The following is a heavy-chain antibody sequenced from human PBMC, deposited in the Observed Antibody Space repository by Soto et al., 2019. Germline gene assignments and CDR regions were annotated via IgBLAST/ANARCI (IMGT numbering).Heavy chain of an antibody. J-gene: IGHJ3*02. CDR1: VGTFSSYT. D-gene: IGHD1-26*01. CDR2: IIPIFVIA. CDR3: ASQRGSCSHDAFDI. Sequence: QVQLVQSGAEVKKPGSSVKVSGKAAVGTFSSYTISWVRQSPGQGLEWMGRIIPIFVIANYAQKFQGRVTITADKSTGTAYMELSSLRSEDTAVYYCASQRGSCSHDAFDIWGQGTMVTVSS. V-gene: IGHV1-69*02.